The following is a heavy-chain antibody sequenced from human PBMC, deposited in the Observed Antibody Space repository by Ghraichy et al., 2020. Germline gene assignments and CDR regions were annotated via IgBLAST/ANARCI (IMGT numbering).Heavy chain of an antibody. CDR1: GFTFSSYW. J-gene: IGHJ4*02. V-gene: IGHV3-7*01. CDR2: IKQDGSEK. CDR3: AREEVSRIAARFDY. D-gene: IGHD6-6*01. Sequence: GGSLRLSCAASGFTFSSYWMSWVRQASGKGLEWVANIKQDGSEKYYVDSVKGRFTISRDNAKNSLYLQMNSLSAEDTAVYYCAREEVSRIAARFDYWGQGTLVTVSS.